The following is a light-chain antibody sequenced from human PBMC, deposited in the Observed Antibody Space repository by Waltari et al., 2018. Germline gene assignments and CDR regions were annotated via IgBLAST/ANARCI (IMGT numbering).Light chain of an antibody. V-gene: IGKV1-5*03. J-gene: IGKJ1*01. CDR2: KAS. Sequence: DIQMTQSPSTLSASVGDRVTITCRASQSISSWLAWYQQKPGKAPKLLIYKASSLENDVPSRFSGSGSGTEFTLTISSLQPDDFATYYCQQYHSYPETFGQGTKVEIK. CDR3: QQYHSYPET. CDR1: QSISSW.